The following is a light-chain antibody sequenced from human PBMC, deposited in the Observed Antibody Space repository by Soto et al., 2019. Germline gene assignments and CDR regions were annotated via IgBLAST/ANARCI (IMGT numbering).Light chain of an antibody. Sequence: QSVLTQPPSVSGAPGQRVTISCTGSSSNIGAGYDVHWYQQLPGTAPKLLFYGNSNRPSGVPDRFSGSKSGTSASLAITGLQAEAEADYYCQSYDSSLSGSVFGGGTKLTVL. CDR2: GNS. V-gene: IGLV1-40*01. CDR1: SSNIGAGYD. CDR3: QSYDSSLSGSV. J-gene: IGLJ3*02.